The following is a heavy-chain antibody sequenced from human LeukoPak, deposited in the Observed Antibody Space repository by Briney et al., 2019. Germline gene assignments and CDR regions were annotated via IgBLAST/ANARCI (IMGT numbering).Heavy chain of an antibody. CDR1: VYSFTGYF. Sequence: GASVNVSCKASVYSFTGYFIDWVRQSPGQGLEWMGCIDPNSGDTKYAQKFQGRVSMPRDTSTRTAYMELSRLRSDDTAVYFCARSGSTGYSLDYWGQGTLVTVSS. V-gene: IGHV1-2*02. D-gene: IGHD3-22*01. CDR3: ARSGSTGYSLDY. CDR2: IDPNSGDT. J-gene: IGHJ4*02.